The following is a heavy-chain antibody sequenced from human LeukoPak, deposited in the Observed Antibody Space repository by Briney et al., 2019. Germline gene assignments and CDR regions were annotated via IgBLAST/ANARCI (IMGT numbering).Heavy chain of an antibody. J-gene: IGHJ5*02. CDR2: IYYSGST. CDR3: ARQPSNWDHAYNWFDP. D-gene: IGHD7-27*01. CDR1: GGSISSSSYY. Sequence: SETLSLTCTVSGGSISSSSYYWGWIRQPPGKGLERIGSIYYSGSTYYNPSLKSRVTISVDTSKNQFSLKLSSVTAADTAVYYCARQPSNWDHAYNWFDPWGQGTLVTVSS. V-gene: IGHV4-39*01.